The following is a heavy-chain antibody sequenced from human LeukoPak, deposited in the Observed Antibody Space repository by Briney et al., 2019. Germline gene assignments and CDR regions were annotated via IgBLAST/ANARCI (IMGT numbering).Heavy chain of an antibody. Sequence: PSETLSLTCTVSGGSINSYYWTWIRQPPGKGLEWIANVYNSGSTNYNPSLKSRVTISVDMFKNQFSLRLTSVTAAATAVYDCARLRSGMDVWGQGTTVTVSS. CDR3: ARLRSGMDV. CDR1: GGSINSYY. J-gene: IGHJ6*02. V-gene: IGHV4-59*01. CDR2: VYNSGST.